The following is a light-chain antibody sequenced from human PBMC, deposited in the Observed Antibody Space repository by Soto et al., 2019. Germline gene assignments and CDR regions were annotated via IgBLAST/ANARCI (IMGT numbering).Light chain of an antibody. J-gene: IGLJ2*01. CDR3: QSYDSSLSASGV. Sequence: QPVLTQPPSVSGAPGQRVTISCTGSSSNIGAGYDVHWYQQLPGTAPKLLIYGNSNRPSGVPDRFSGSKSGTSASLAITGLQAEDEADYYCQSYDSSLSASGVFGGGTKLTV. V-gene: IGLV1-40*01. CDR2: GNS. CDR1: SSNIGAGYD.